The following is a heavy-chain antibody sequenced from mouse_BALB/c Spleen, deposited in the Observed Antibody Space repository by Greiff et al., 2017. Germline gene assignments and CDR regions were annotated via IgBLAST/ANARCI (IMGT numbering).Heavy chain of an antibody. CDR3: AREGGYDVCAD. CDR1: GFSLTSYG. D-gene: IGHD2-2*01. CDR2: IWAGGST. Sequence: VKLMESGPGLVAPSQSLSITCTVSGFSLTSYGVHWVRQPPGKGLEWLGVIWAGGSTNYNSALMSRLSISKDNSKSQVFLKMNSLQTDDTAMYYCAREGGYDVCADWGQGSLVTVSA. V-gene: IGHV2-9*02. J-gene: IGHJ3*01.